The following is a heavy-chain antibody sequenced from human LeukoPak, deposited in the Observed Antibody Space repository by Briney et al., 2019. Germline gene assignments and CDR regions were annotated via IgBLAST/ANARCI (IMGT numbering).Heavy chain of an antibody. Sequence: SETLSLTCAVSGGFISSSNWWSWVRQPPGKGLEWIGEIYHSGSTNYNPSLKSRVTISVDKSKNQFSLKLSSVTAADTAVYYCARRYCSSTSCYLDYWGQGTLVTVSS. V-gene: IGHV4-4*02. CDR2: IYHSGST. CDR1: GGFISSSNW. CDR3: ARRYCSSTSCYLDY. D-gene: IGHD2-2*01. J-gene: IGHJ4*02.